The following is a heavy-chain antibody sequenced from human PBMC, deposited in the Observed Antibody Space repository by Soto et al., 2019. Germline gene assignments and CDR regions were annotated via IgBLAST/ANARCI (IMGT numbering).Heavy chain of an antibody. V-gene: IGHV1-3*01. CDR1: GYTFTRYT. CDR2: INPDNGNT. Sequence: GASVKVSCKASGYTFTRYTMNWVRQAPGQRLEWMGWINPDNGNTKSSQKFQDRVIITRDTSASTAYMDLSSLRSEDTAVYYCARGIATAQLDPWGPGTLVTVSS. CDR3: ARGIATAQLDP. J-gene: IGHJ5*02. D-gene: IGHD2-2*01.